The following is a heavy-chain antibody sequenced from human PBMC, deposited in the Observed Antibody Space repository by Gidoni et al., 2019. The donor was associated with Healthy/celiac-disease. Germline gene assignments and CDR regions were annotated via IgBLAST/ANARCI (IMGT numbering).Heavy chain of an antibody. J-gene: IGHJ4*02. V-gene: IGHV4-59*01. CDR2: IHYSGPT. Sequence: QVKLQESGPGLVKPSETLSLTCTVSGCSINRFYWNWIRQPPGKGLEWIGNIHYSGPTDYNPSLGSRVAISVYTSRNQFSLTLSSVTAADTAVYYCARARPFDYWGQVILVTVSS. CDR3: ARARPFDY. CDR1: GCSINRFY.